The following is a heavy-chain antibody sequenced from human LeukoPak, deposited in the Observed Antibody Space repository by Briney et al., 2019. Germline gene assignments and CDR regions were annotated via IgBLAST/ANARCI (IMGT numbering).Heavy chain of an antibody. V-gene: IGHV3-43*01. J-gene: IGHJ4*02. Sequence: PGGSLRLSCAASGFTFDEYTMHWVRQAPGRGLEWVALISWDRGSTYYADSVRGRFTISRDNTKDFLYLQMNSLRTEDTALYYCAKANNDFWIGYFEHWGQGTPVTVSS. CDR2: ISWDRGST. CDR1: GFTFDEYT. CDR3: AKANNDFWIGYFEH. D-gene: IGHD3-3*01.